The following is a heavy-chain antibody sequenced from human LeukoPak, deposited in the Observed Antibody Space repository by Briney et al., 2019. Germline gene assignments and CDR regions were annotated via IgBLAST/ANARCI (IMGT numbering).Heavy chain of an antibody. CDR2: ISWNSGSI. D-gene: IGHD3-16*02. Sequence: GGSLRLSCAASGFTFDDCAMHWVRQAPGKGLEWVSGISWNSGSIGYADSVKGRFTISRDNAKNSLYLQMNSLRAEDTALYYCAKAFTFGGVIAPFDYWGQGTLVTVSS. CDR3: AKAFTFGGVIAPFDY. CDR1: GFTFDDCA. V-gene: IGHV3-9*01. J-gene: IGHJ4*02.